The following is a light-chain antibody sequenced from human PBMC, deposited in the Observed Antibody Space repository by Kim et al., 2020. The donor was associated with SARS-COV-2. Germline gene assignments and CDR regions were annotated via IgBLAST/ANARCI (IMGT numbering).Light chain of an antibody. J-gene: IGKJ2*01. CDR3: QQYDGVPYT. Sequence: STSVGDRVTITCQASHDITTYLNWYQHKPGKAPKLLIYAASKLETGVPSTFSGGGSGTDFIFTINSLQPEDVATYYCQQYDGVPYTFGQGTKLEI. CDR1: HDITTY. V-gene: IGKV1-33*01. CDR2: AAS.